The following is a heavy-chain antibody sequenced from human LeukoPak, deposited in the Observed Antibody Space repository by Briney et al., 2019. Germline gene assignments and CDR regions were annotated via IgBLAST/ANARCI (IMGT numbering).Heavy chain of an antibody. Sequence: PSETLSLTCTVSGGSISSYYWSWIRQPPGKGLEWIGYIYYSGSTNYNPSLKSRVTISVDTSKNQFSLKLSSVTAADTAVYYCARDTYSGYGENWFDPWGQGTLVTVSS. D-gene: IGHD5-12*01. CDR1: GGSISSYY. J-gene: IGHJ5*02. CDR2: IYYSGST. V-gene: IGHV4-59*01. CDR3: ARDTYSGYGENWFDP.